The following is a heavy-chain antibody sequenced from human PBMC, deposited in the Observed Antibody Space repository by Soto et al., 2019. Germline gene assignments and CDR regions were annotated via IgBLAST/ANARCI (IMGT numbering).Heavy chain of an antibody. J-gene: IGHJ6*02. Sequence: QVQLQESGPGLVKPSQTLSLTCTVSGGSISSGDYYWSWIRQPPGKGVEWIGYIYYSGSTYYNPSLKSRVTISVATSKNQFSLKLSSVTAADTAVYYCAREGGYDFWSGYPEDYYYGMDVWGQGTTVTVSS. D-gene: IGHD3-3*01. CDR1: GGSISSGDYY. CDR3: AREGGYDFWSGYPEDYYYGMDV. V-gene: IGHV4-30-4*01. CDR2: IYYSGST.